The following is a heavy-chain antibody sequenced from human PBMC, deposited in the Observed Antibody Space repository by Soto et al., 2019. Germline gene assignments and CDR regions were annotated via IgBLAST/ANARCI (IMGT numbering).Heavy chain of an antibody. J-gene: IGHJ6*02. CDR2: ISYDGSNK. CDR3: ARDRSGDIWFGGHDYYGRAV. Sequence: QVQLVESGGGVVQPGRSLRLSCAASGFTFSSYAMHWVRQAPGKGLEWVAVISYDGSNKYYADSVKGRFTISRDNSKNTLYLKRNGVRAEERALYYGARDRSGDIWFGGHDYYGRAVWGQGTTVTVSS. D-gene: IGHD3-10*01. CDR1: GFTFSSYA. V-gene: IGHV3-30-3*01.